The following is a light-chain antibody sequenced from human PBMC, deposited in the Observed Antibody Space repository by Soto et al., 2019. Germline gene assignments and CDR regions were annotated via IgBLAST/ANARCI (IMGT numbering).Light chain of an antibody. CDR1: SGSVSTSYY. Sequence: QTVVTQERSFSVSPGGTVILTCGLTSGSVSTSYYPSWYQQSPGLAPRTLIYNTTTRSSGVPDRFSGSILGNKAALTITRAQSDDESDYLCALYVGSGTVVFGGGTELTVL. V-gene: IGLV8-61*01. CDR3: ALYVGSGTVV. CDR2: NTT. J-gene: IGLJ2*01.